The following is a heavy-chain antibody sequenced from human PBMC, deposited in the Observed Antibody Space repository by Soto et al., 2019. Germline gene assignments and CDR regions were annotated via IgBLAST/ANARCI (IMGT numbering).Heavy chain of an antibody. CDR1: GGTFSSYA. D-gene: IGHD3-3*01. CDR3: AREAGWIFGVVIPGYDYGMDV. V-gene: IGHV1-69*06. J-gene: IGHJ6*02. CDR2: IIPIFGTA. Sequence: QVQLVQSGAEVKKPGSSVKVSCKASGGTFSSYAISWVRQAPGQGLEWMGGIIPIFGTANYAQKFQGRVTITADKSTSTAYMELSSLRSEDTAVYYCAREAGWIFGVVIPGYDYGMDVWGQGTTVTVSS.